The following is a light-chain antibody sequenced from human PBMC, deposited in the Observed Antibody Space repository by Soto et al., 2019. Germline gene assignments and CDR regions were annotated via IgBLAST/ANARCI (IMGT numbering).Light chain of an antibody. CDR3: SSYRSDSPVV. CDR1: SSDVGGYDY. V-gene: IGLV2-14*01. J-gene: IGLJ3*02. CDR2: EVT. Sequence: QSALTQPASVSESPGQSITISCIGTSSDVGGYDYVSWYQQHPGKAPKLMIYEVTNRPSGISDRFSGSKSGDTASLTISGLQAEDEANYYCSSYRSDSPVVFGGGTKVTVL.